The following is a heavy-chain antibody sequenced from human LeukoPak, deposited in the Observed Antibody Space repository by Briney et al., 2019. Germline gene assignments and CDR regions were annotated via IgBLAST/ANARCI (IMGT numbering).Heavy chain of an antibody. Sequence: KPSETLSLTCTVSGGSISSYYWSWIRQPPGKGLEWIGYIYYSGRTNYNPSLKSRVTISVDTSKNQFSLKLSSVTAADTAVYHCARSEPYDSSGYYLDYWGQGTLVTVSS. CDR1: GGSISSYY. D-gene: IGHD3-22*01. J-gene: IGHJ4*02. V-gene: IGHV4-59*08. CDR3: ARSEPYDSSGYYLDY. CDR2: IYYSGRT.